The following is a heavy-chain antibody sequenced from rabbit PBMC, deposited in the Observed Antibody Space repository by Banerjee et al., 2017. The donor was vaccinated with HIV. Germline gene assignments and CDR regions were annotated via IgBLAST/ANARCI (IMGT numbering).Heavy chain of an antibody. D-gene: IGHD5-1*01. CDR2: IYVDASGST. CDR1: GFSFSSSHY. V-gene: IGHV1S45*01. Sequence: QQQLEESGGDLVKPEGSLTLTCTASGFSFSSSHYMCWVRQAPGKGLEWIACIYVDASGSTYYANWAKGRFTISKTSSTTVTLQMTSLTVADTATYFCARDYFGDSYFAFNLWGPGTLVTVS. J-gene: IGHJ4*01. CDR3: ARDYFGDSYFAFNL.